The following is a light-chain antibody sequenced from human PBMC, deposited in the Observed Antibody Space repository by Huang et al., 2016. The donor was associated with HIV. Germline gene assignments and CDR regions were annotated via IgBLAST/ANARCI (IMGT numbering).Light chain of an antibody. CDR1: QNINNY. Sequence: DIVLTQSPATLSLSPGHRATLSCRASQNINNYLVWYQQKPGQAPRRLIYDSFNRATGIPARFSGSGSGTDFTLTINTLEPEDFAVYYCQQRGAWPLTFGGGTKVDIK. CDR2: DSF. V-gene: IGKV3-11*01. J-gene: IGKJ4*01. CDR3: QQRGAWPLT.